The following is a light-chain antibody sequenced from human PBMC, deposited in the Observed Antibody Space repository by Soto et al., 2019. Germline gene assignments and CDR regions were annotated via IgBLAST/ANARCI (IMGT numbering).Light chain of an antibody. J-gene: IGKJ1*01. CDR1: QSVTNSY. CDR3: HQYGSSWT. CDR2: GIS. Sequence: EVVLTQSPGTLSLFPGEIVTLSCRASQSVTNSYLAWYQQKPGQAPRPLIYGISNRATGIPDRFSGSGSGTDFTLTISRLEPEDFAVYYCHQYGSSWTFGQGTKVDIK. V-gene: IGKV3-20*01.